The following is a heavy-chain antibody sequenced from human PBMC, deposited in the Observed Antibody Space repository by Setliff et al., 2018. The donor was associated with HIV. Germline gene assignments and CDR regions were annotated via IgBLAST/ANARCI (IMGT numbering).Heavy chain of an antibody. V-gene: IGHV4-39*02. D-gene: IGHD3-3*01. J-gene: IGHJ3*02. CDR3: ARSFSGRYFWSGYYTGPDPKGENAFDI. CDR1: GGSISNSNYF. CDR2: IYSSGST. Sequence: KTSETLSFTCTVSGGSISNSNYFWGWIRQPPGKGLEWIGRIYSSGSTYYQPSLQGRVSMSIDSSKNHFSLSLRYVTAADTAVYYCARSFSGRYFWSGYYTGPDPKGENAFDIWGQGTMVTVSS.